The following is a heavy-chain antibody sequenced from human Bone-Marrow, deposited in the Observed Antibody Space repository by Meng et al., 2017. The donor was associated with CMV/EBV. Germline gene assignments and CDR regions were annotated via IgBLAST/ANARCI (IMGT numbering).Heavy chain of an antibody. Sequence: SETLSLTCTVSGGSVSSGSYYWSWIRQPPGKGLEWIGYLYYSGSTNYNPSLKSRVTISVDTSKNQFSLKLSSVTAADTAVYYCASEYYSSRTSCSGAFDIWGQGTMVTVSS. V-gene: IGHV4-61*01. CDR3: ASEYYSSRTSCSGAFDI. CDR1: GGSVSSGSYY. D-gene: IGHD2-2*01. CDR2: LYYSGST. J-gene: IGHJ3*02.